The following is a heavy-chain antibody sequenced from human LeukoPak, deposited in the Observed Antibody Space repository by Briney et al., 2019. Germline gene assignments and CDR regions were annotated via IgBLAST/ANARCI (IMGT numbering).Heavy chain of an antibody. CDR1: GYTCTGYY. Sequence: ASVKVSCKASGYTCTGYYMHWVRQAPGQGLEWMGWINPNSGGTNYAQKFQGRVTMTRDTSISTAYMELSRLRSDDTAVYYCARKNTRFGSGSHDYWGQGTLVTVSS. J-gene: IGHJ4*02. V-gene: IGHV1-2*02. D-gene: IGHD3-10*01. CDR2: INPNSGGT. CDR3: ARKNTRFGSGSHDY.